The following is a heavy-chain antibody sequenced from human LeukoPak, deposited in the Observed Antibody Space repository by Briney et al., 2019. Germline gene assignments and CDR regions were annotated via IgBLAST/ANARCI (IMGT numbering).Heavy chain of an antibody. CDR2: IIPIFGTA. D-gene: IGHD3-16*01. CDR1: GGTFSSYA. CDR3: ARAGGVPNPYYYYYMDV. V-gene: IGHV1-69*05. J-gene: IGHJ6*03. Sequence: SVKVSCKASGGTFSSYAISWVRQAPGQGLEWMGGIIPIFGTANYAQKFQGRVTITTDESTSTAYMELSSLRSEDTAVYYCARAGGVPNPYYYYYMDVWGKGTTVTVSS.